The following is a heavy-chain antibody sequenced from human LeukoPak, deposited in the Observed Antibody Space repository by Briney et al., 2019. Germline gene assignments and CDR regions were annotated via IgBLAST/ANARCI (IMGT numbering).Heavy chain of an antibody. CDR3: ARAGSSSWPSDFDY. Sequence: ASVKVSCKSSGYTFTSYGISWVRQAPGQGLEWMGWISAYNGNTNYAQKLQGRVTMSTDTSTSTAYMELRSLRSDDTAVYYCARAGSSSWPSDFDYWGQGTLVTVSS. D-gene: IGHD6-13*01. J-gene: IGHJ4*02. CDR2: ISAYNGNT. V-gene: IGHV1-18*01. CDR1: GYTFTSYG.